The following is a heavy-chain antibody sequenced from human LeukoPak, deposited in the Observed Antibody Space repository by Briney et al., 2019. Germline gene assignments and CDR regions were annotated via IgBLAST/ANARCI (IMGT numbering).Heavy chain of an antibody. Sequence: GGSLRLSCAASGFTFSSYEMNWVRQAPGKGLEWVSYISSSGSTIYYADSVKGRFTISRDNAKNSLYLQMNSLRAEDTAVYYCARGRVTCFDYWGQGTLVTVSS. CDR2: ISSSGSTI. CDR3: ARGRVTCFDY. D-gene: IGHD2-21*02. CDR1: GFTFSSYE. J-gene: IGHJ4*02. V-gene: IGHV3-48*03.